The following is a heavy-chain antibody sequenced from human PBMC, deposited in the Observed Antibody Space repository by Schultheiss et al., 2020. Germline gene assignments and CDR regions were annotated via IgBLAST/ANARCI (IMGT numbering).Heavy chain of an antibody. J-gene: IGHJ3*02. Sequence: SETLSLTCAVYGGSFSGYYWSWIRQPPGKGLEWIGEINHSGSTNYNPSLKSRVTISVDKSKNQFSLKLSSVTAADTAVYYCARDGGRFYYYDSSGYSDAFDIWGQGTMVTVSS. CDR2: INHSGST. CDR3: ARDGGRFYYYDSSGYSDAFDI. D-gene: IGHD3-22*01. CDR1: GGSFSGYY. V-gene: IGHV4-34*01.